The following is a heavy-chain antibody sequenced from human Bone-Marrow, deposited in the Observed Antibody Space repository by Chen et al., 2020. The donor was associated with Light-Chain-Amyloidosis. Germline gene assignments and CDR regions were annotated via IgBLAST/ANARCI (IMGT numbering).Heavy chain of an antibody. D-gene: IGHD6-13*01. J-gene: IGHJ4*02. Sequence: QVQLVESGGGVVQPGRSLRLSCAASGFTFSSYAMHWVRQAPGKGLEWVAVISYDGSNKYYADSVKGRFTISRDNSKNTLYLQMNSLRAEDTAVYYCARDPRGSSWYGTDYWGQGTLVTVSS. CDR2: ISYDGSNK. V-gene: IGHV3-30*01. CDR3: ARDPRGSSWYGTDY. CDR1: GFTFSSYA.